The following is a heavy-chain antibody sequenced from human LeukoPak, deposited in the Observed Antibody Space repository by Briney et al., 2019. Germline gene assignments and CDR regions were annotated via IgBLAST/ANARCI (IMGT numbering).Heavy chain of an antibody. D-gene: IGHD6-19*01. Sequence: GGSLRLSCAASGFSFSNYAMSWVRQAPGKGLEWVSVIGGSGGWIHYTDSVKGRFTISRDNSNSILYLQMNSLRAEDTAVYFCAKDPTGYSSKWGRGTLVTVSS. CDR1: GFSFSNYA. V-gene: IGHV3-23*01. J-gene: IGHJ4*02. CDR2: IGGSGGWI. CDR3: AKDPTGYSSK.